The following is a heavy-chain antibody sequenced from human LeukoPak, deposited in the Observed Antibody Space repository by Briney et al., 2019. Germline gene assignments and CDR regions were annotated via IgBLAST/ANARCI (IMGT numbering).Heavy chain of an antibody. Sequence: EASVKVSCKASGYTFTNYGISWVRQAPGQGLEWMGRISTYNGNADYAQRFQGRVTMTTDTSTSTSYMELRSLRSDDTAVYYCARGYGDYVRASDMWGQGTMVTVSS. CDR1: GYTFTNYG. CDR3: ARGYGDYVRASDM. CDR2: ISTYNGNA. D-gene: IGHD4-17*01. V-gene: IGHV1-18*01. J-gene: IGHJ3*02.